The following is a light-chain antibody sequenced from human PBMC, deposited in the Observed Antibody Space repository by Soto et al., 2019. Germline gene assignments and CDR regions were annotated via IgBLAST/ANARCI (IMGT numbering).Light chain of an antibody. CDR2: GAS. Sequence: EIVLTQSPGTLSLSPGERATLSCRASQSVSSNLAWYQQKPGQAPRLLIYGASSRATGIPDRFSGSGSWTDFTVTISRLQPEDFAVYYCQQYGSSPPTFGQGTKVEIK. V-gene: IGKV3-20*01. CDR1: QSVSSN. CDR3: QQYGSSPPT. J-gene: IGKJ1*01.